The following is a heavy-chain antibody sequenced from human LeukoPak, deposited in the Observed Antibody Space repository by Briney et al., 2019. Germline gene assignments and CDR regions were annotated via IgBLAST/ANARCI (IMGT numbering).Heavy chain of an antibody. V-gene: IGHV3-9*01. CDR2: ISWDSSII. J-gene: IGHJ3*01. CDR3: GKDGLIAPTVPGNTFDV. CDR1: GFTFDDYA. Sequence: PGRSLRLSCAASGFTFDDYAMNWVRQAPGKGLEWVSRISWDSSIIDFADSVKGRFTISRDNAKNSVYLDLSSLSAEDTALYYCGKDGLIAPTVPGNTFDVWGQGTIVPVLS. D-gene: IGHD1-1*01.